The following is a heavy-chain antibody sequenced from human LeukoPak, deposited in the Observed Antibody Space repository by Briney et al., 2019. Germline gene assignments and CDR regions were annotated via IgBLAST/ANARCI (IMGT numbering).Heavy chain of an antibody. CDR3: AKDLLSDFWSGYYWGGVDY. D-gene: IGHD3-3*01. CDR1: GFTFSSYG. Sequence: PGGSLRLFCAASGFTFSSYGMQWVRQAPGKGLEWVAVISYDGSNKYYADSVKGRFTISRDNSKNTLYLQMNSLRAEDTAVYYCAKDLLSDFWSGYYWGGVDYWGQGTLVTVSS. J-gene: IGHJ4*02. V-gene: IGHV3-30*18. CDR2: ISYDGSNK.